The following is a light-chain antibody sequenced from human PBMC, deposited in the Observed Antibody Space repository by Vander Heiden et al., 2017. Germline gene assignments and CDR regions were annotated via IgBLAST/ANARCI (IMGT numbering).Light chain of an antibody. V-gene: IGLV2-8*01. CDR1: SSDVGGYND. Sequence: SPGQSVTIASTGSSSDVGGYNDASWYQQRPDKAPKVVIYEGSQRPSGVHVRFSGSKAANTASLTVSGLQAEDEADYYCSSFAGFNIYVFGTGTKVTVL. CDR2: EGS. J-gene: IGLJ1*01. CDR3: SSFAGFNIYV.